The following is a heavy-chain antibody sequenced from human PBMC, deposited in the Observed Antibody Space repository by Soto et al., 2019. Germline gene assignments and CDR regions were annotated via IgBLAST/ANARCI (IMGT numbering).Heavy chain of an antibody. CDR3: ARDHHRYSGYEYVDY. CDR2: ISSSSSYT. V-gene: IGHV3-11*05. CDR1: GFTFSDYY. Sequence: QVQLVESGGGLVKPGGSLRLSCAASGFTFSDYYMSWIRQAPGKGLEWVSYISSSSSYTNYADSVKGRFTISRDNAKNSLYLKMNSLRAEDTAVYYCARDHHRYSGYEYVDYWGQGTLVTVSS. J-gene: IGHJ4*02. D-gene: IGHD5-12*01.